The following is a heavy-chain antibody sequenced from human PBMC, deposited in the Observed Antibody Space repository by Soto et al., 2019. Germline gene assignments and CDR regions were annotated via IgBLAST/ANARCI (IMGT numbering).Heavy chain of an antibody. D-gene: IGHD2-21*01. J-gene: IGHJ3*01. CDR3: ARGLVIAILGTSADHAFDS. CDR1: GYTITELS. CDR2: FDPEDGET. Sequence: ASVEVCCKVSGYTITELSMQWVRQAPGKGLEWMGGFDPEDGETIYAQKFQGRVTMTEDTSTDTAYMELSSLRSEDTAVYYCARGLVIAILGTSADHAFDSWGKGTMVT. V-gene: IGHV1-24*01.